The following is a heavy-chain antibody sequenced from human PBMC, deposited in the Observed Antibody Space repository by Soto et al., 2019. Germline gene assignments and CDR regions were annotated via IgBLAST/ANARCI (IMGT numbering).Heavy chain of an antibody. D-gene: IGHD6-13*01. V-gene: IGHV4-34*01. CDR1: GGSSSGYY. J-gene: IGHJ6*02. Sequence: SETLSLTCAVYGGSSSGYYWTWIRQPPGKGLEWIGEINHSGSTNYNPSLKSRVTISVDTSKNQFSLKLSSVTAADTAVYYCARGDPGIAAAEGAGGAGYYYYGMDVWGQGATVT. CDR2: INHSGST. CDR3: ARGDPGIAAAEGAGGAGYYYYGMDV.